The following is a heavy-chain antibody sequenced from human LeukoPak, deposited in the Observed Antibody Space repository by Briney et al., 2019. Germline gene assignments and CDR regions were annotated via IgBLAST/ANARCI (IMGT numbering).Heavy chain of an antibody. Sequence: LSLTCTVSGGSISSYYWSWIRQPPGKGLEWVSYISSSGSTIYYADSVKGRFTISRDNAKNSLYLQMNSLRAEDTAVYYCARDTRGDFWSGYSTYYYYYGMDVWGQGTTVTVSS. J-gene: IGHJ6*02. D-gene: IGHD3-3*01. CDR3: ARDTRGDFWSGYSTYYYYYGMDV. V-gene: IGHV3-11*01. CDR2: ISSSGSTI. CDR1: GGSISSYY.